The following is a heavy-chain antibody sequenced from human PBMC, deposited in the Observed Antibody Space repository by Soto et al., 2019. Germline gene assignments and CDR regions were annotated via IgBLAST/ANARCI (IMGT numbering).Heavy chain of an antibody. D-gene: IGHD3-9*01. Sequence: GVLRLSCAASGFTFSSYWMHWVRQAPGRGLVWVSRINGDGSGTTYADSVKGRFTISRDNAKNTLYLQMSSLRAEDTAVYYCARRLAHAFDIWGQGTMVTVSS. J-gene: IGHJ3*02. CDR2: INGDGSGT. CDR3: ARRLAHAFDI. CDR1: GFTFSSYW. V-gene: IGHV3-74*01.